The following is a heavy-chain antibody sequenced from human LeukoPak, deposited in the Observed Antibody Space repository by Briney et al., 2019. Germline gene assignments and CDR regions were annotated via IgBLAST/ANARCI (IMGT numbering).Heavy chain of an antibody. CDR3: ARVNGAYYSPEVFDS. Sequence: GGPLRLSCAASGFTFSSYWMHWVRHAPGKGLVWVSRIKTDGSSTNYADSVKGRFTISRDNAKNTLYLQMNSLRAEDTAVYYCARVNGAYYSPEVFDSWGQGTLVTVSS. D-gene: IGHD2-8*01. CDR1: GFTFSSYW. V-gene: IGHV3-74*01. CDR2: IKTDGSST. J-gene: IGHJ4*02.